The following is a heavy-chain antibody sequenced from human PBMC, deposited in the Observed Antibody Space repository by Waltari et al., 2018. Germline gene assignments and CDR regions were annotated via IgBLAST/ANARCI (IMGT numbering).Heavy chain of an antibody. V-gene: IGHV7-4-1*02. CDR2: INTNTWNP. D-gene: IGHD6-19*01. J-gene: IGHJ5*02. Sequence: QVQLVRSGSELKKPGASVKVSCKASGYTFTSYAMNWVRQAPGQGLEWMGWINTNTWNPTDAQGFTGRFVFALDTSVSTAYLQISSLKAEDTAVYYCARGGGYSGWYRSVKNWFDPWGQGTLVTVSS. CDR1: GYTFTSYA. CDR3: ARGGGYSGWYRSVKNWFDP.